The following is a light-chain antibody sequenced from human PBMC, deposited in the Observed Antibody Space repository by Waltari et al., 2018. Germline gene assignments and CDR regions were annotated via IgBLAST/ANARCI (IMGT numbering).Light chain of an antibody. CDR1: RSNIARNT. Sequence: QSVLTQPPSASGTPGQRVSISCSGRRSNIARNTLNWYQQVPGTAPKHLIYSNNARPSGVPDRFSGSKSGTSASRAISGLQSEDEADYYWAAWDDSLIGYVFGTATKVTVL. CDR2: SNN. V-gene: IGLV1-44*01. J-gene: IGLJ1*01. CDR3: AAWDDSLIGYV.